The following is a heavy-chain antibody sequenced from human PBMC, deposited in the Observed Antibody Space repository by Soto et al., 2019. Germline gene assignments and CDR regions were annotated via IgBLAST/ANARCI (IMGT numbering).Heavy chain of an antibody. D-gene: IGHD3-10*01. J-gene: IGHJ4*02. CDR1: GFTFNNYA. Sequence: EVQLLESGGGLVQPGGSLRLSCAASGFTFNNYAMTWVRQAPGKGLEWVSAISGGGDTTSYADSVKGRFTVSRDGSKNTRYRQRSIRRAEDTALYSCAKGRGGSGSLRPLVDFWGQGTLVTVSS. CDR2: ISGGGDTT. CDR3: AKGRGGSGSLRPLVDF. V-gene: IGHV3-23*01.